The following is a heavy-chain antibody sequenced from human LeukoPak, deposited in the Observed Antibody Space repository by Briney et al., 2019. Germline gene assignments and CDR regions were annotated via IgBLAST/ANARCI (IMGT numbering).Heavy chain of an antibody. V-gene: IGHV4-59*01. Sequence: PSETLSLTCTVSGGSISSYYWSWIRQPPGKGLEWIGYIYYSGSTNYNPSLKSRVTISVDTSKIQFSLKLSSVTAADTAVYYCARSSPAMVRGVNDAFDIWGQGTMVTVSS. CDR3: ARSSPAMVRGVNDAFDI. J-gene: IGHJ3*02. CDR1: GGSISSYY. CDR2: IYYSGST. D-gene: IGHD3-10*01.